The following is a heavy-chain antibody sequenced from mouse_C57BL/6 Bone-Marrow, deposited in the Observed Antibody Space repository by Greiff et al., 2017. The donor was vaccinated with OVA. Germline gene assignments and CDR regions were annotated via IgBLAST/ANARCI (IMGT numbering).Heavy chain of an antibody. J-gene: IGHJ4*01. CDR3: AREGDMDPYAMDD. Sequence: VQLQQPGAELVKPGASVKVSCKASGYTFTSYWMHWVKQRPGQGLEWIGRIHPSDSDTNYNQKFKGKATLTVDKSSSTAYMQLSSLTSEDSAVCYCAREGDMDPYAMDDWGQGATVTVSS. D-gene: IGHD1-1*02. V-gene: IGHV1-74*01. CDR1: GYTFTSYW. CDR2: IHPSDSDT.